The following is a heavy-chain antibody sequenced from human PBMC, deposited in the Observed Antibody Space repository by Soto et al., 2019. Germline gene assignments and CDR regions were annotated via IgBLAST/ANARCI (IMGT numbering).Heavy chain of an antibody. CDR1: GYTFTGYY. V-gene: IGHV1-69*06. CDR3: ARTSVAGKNFDY. Sequence: ASVKVSCKASGYTFTGYYMHWVRQAPGQGLEWMGGIIPIFGTANYAQKFQGRVTITADKSTSTAYMELSSLRSEDTAVYYCARTSVAGKNFDYWGQGTLVTVSS. D-gene: IGHD6-19*01. CDR2: IIPIFGTA. J-gene: IGHJ4*02.